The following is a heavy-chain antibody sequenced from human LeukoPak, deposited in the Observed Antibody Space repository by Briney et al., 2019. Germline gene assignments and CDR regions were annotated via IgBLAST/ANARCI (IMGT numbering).Heavy chain of an antibody. V-gene: IGHV3-30-3*01. J-gene: IGHJ5*02. CDR2: ISYDGSNK. CDR3: ARDQRITIFGVVSYNWFDP. CDR1: GFTFSSYA. Sequence: PGGSLRLPCAASGFTFSSYAMHWVRQAPGEGLEWVAVISYDGSNKYYADSVKGRFTISRDNSKDTLYLQMNSLRAEDTAVYYCARDQRITIFGVVSYNWFDPWGQGTLVTVSS. D-gene: IGHD3-3*01.